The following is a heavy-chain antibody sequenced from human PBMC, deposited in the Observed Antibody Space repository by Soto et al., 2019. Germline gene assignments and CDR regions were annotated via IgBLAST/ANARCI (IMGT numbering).Heavy chain of an antibody. CDR2: IYYSGTT. Sequence: QVQLQESGPGLVKPSQTLSLTCTVSGDSISSGDYYWSWIRQPPGKGLEWIGYIYYSGTTYYNPSLKSRVTISVDTSKSRFSLELRSVAAADRAVYYCARFGVQLLFCYWGPGTLVTVFS. D-gene: IGHD3-10*01. V-gene: IGHV4-30-4*08. CDR3: ARFGVQLLFCY. CDR1: GDSISSGDYY. J-gene: IGHJ4*02.